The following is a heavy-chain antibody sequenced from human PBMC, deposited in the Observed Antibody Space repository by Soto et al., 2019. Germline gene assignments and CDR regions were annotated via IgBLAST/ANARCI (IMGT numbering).Heavy chain of an antibody. CDR1: GYSISSGYY. D-gene: IGHD3-22*01. J-gene: IGHJ4*02. CDR3: ARAREVGYYDSSGYYHFDY. Sequence: SETLSLTCAVSGYSISSGYYWGWIRQPPGKGLEWIGSIYHSGSTYYNPSLKSRVTISVDTSKNQFSLELSSVTAADTAVYYCARAREVGYYDSSGYYHFDYWGQGTLVTVSS. V-gene: IGHV4-38-2*01. CDR2: IYHSGST.